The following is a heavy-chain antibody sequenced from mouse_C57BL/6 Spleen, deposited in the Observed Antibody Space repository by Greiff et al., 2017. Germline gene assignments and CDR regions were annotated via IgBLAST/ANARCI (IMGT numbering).Heavy chain of an antibody. CDR2: IWSGGST. CDR3: ARNDGTGTGYYAMDC. J-gene: IGHJ4*01. Sequence: QVQLQQSGPGLVQPSQSLSITCTASGFSLTSYGVHWVRQSPGKGLEWLGVIWSGGSTDYNAAFISRLSISKDNSKSQVFFKMNSLQADDTAIYYCARNDGTGTGYYAMDCWGQGTSVTVSS. CDR1: GFSLTSYG. V-gene: IGHV2-2*01. D-gene: IGHD4-1*01.